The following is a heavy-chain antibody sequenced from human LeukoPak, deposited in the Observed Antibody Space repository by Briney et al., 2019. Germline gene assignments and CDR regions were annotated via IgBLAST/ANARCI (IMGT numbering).Heavy chain of an antibody. Sequence: ASVKVSCKSSGYTFTSYHFHWVRQAPGQGLEWMGFINPNSGGTNYAQKFQGRVTMTRDTSISTAYMELSSLTSDDTAVYYCARDLEGYHYGSGNYPQWGQGTLITVSS. D-gene: IGHD3-10*01. CDR1: GYTFTSYH. V-gene: IGHV1-2*02. CDR3: ARDLEGYHYGSGNYPQ. J-gene: IGHJ4*02. CDR2: INPNSGGT.